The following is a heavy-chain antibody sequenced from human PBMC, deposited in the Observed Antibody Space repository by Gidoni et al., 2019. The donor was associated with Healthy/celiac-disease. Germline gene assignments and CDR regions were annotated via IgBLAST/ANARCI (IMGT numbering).Heavy chain of an antibody. CDR2: ISSSSSYT. D-gene: IGHD6-13*01. Sequence: QVQLVESGGGLVKPGGSLRLSCAASGFTFSDYYMSWIRQAPGKGLEWVSYISSSSSYTNYADSVKGRFTISRDNAKNSLYLQMNSLRAEDTAVYYCARDLRRIAAAGTVYYYYMDVWGKGTTVTVSS. J-gene: IGHJ6*03. CDR1: GFTFSDYY. CDR3: ARDLRRIAAAGTVYYYYMDV. V-gene: IGHV3-11*06.